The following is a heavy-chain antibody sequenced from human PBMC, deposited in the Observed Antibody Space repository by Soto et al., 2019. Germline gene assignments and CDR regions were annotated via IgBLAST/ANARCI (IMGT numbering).Heavy chain of an antibody. Sequence: EVYLVESGGGLVQPGGSLRLSCAASGFMFSSYWMHWVRQAPGKGLDWVAYIKQDGSERYYVESVKGRFTISSDNAKNSLYLQMDSLTIEYTAVYYCATLTVTRPKWFDPWGQGTLVTVSS. CDR3: ATLTVTRPKWFDP. CDR2: IKQDGSER. D-gene: IGHD4-17*01. CDR1: GFMFSSYW. V-gene: IGHV3-7*01. J-gene: IGHJ5*02.